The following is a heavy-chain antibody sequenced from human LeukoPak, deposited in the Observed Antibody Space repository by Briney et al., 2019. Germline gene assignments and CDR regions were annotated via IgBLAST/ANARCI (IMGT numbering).Heavy chain of an antibody. CDR2: ISGSGGST. Sequence: PGGSLRLSCAASGFTFSSYAMSWVRQAPGKGLEWVSAISGSGGSTYYADSVKGRFFISRDISKNTFYLQMNSLRVEDTAVFYCARALPAASHTSFDYWGQGILVTVSS. D-gene: IGHD2-2*01. CDR3: ARALPAASHTSFDY. J-gene: IGHJ4*02. CDR1: GFTFSSYA. V-gene: IGHV3-23*01.